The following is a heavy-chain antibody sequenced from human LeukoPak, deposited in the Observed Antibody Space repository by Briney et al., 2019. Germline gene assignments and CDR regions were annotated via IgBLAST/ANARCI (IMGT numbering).Heavy chain of an antibody. J-gene: IGHJ4*02. CDR3: ARVLLYAILPGSDFDY. CDR1: GFTFSSYA. Sequence: GGSLRLSCAASGFTFSSYAMHWVRQAPGKGLEWVAVISYDGSNKYYADSVKGRFTISRDNSKNTLYLQMNSLRAEDTAVYYSARVLLYAILPGSDFDYWGQGTLVTVSS. V-gene: IGHV3-30-3*01. D-gene: IGHD3-9*01. CDR2: ISYDGSNK.